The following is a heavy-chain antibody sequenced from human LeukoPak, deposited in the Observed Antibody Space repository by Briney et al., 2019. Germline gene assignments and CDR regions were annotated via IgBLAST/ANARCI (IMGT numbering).Heavy chain of an antibody. CDR2: INHSGST. V-gene: IGHV4-34*01. Sequence: SETLSLTCAVYGGSFSGYYWSWIRQPPGKGLEWIGEINHSGSTNYNPSLKSRVTISVDTSKNQFSLKLSSVTAADTAVHYCARSAVLFDYWGQGTLVTVSS. CDR3: ARSAVLFDY. CDR1: GGSFSGYY. J-gene: IGHJ4*02. D-gene: IGHD4/OR15-4a*01.